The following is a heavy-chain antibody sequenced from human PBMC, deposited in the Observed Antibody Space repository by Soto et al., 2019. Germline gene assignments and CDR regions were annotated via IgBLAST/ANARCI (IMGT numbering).Heavy chain of an antibody. CDR3: ARAQGSSWRKEYYYYYYMDV. V-gene: IGHV4-59*01. CDR2: IYYSGST. J-gene: IGHJ6*03. D-gene: IGHD6-13*01. Sequence: SETLSLTCTVSGCSISSYYWSWIRQPPGKGLEWIGYIYYSGSTNYNPSLKSRVTISVDTSKNQFSLKLSSVTAADTAVYYCARAQGSSWRKEYYYYYYMDVWGKGTTVTVSS. CDR1: GCSISSYY.